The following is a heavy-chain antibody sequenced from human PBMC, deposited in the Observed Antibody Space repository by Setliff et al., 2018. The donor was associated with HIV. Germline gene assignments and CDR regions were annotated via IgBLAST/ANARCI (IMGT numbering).Heavy chain of an antibody. CDR1: GGAFSSYA. CDR3: ATQTVAVGAPGYFDS. J-gene: IGHJ4*02. CDR2: ISAYNGNT. V-gene: IGHV1-18*01. D-gene: IGHD2-15*01. Sequence: GASVKVSCKASGGAFSSYALSWVRQAPGQGLEWMGGISAYNGNTNYAQKLQGRVTMTTDTSTSTAYMELLSLRSEDTAIYYCATQTVAVGAPGYFDSWGQGTLVTVSS.